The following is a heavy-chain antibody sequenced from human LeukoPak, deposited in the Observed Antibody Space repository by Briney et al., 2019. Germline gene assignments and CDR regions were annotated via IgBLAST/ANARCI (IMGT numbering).Heavy chain of an antibody. CDR3: ARGGYYGSGNDFRFDP. D-gene: IGHD3-10*01. Sequence: PSETLSLTCTGSGGSISSYYWGWIRQPPGKGLEGIGYLYYSGSTNYKHSLKSRVTISVDTSKNRFSLKLSSVTAAGTAVYYCARGGYYGSGNDFRFDPWGQGTLVTVSS. J-gene: IGHJ5*02. CDR1: GGSISSYY. V-gene: IGHV4-59*01. CDR2: LYYSGST.